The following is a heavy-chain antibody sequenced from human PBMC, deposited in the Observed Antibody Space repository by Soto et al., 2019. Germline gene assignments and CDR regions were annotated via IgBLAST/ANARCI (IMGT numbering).Heavy chain of an antibody. CDR3: ARGIYSKVGATIWFDP. V-gene: IGHV4-4*07. CDR2: IYTSGRT. Sequence: SETLSLTFTVSRGSINSYYWSLLQQPPGKGLEWIGRIYTSGRTNYNPCLKSRVTMSVDTSKNRFSLKLSSVTAADTAVYYCARGIYSKVGATIWFDPWGQGTLVTVSS. CDR1: RGSINSYY. J-gene: IGHJ5*02. D-gene: IGHD1-26*01.